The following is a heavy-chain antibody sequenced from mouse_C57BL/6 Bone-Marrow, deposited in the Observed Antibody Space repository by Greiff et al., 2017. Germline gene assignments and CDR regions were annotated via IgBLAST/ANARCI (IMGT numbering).Heavy chain of an antibody. CDR2: INPNYGTT. Sequence: VQLKESGPELVKPGASVKISCKASGYSFTDYNMNWVKQSNGKSLEWIGVINPNYGTTSYNQKFKGKATLTVDQSSSTAYMQLNSLTSEDSAVYYCARKYYGSSYYWYFDVWGTGTTVTVSS. J-gene: IGHJ1*03. CDR3: ARKYYGSSYYWYFDV. CDR1: GYSFTDYN. D-gene: IGHD1-1*01. V-gene: IGHV1-39*01.